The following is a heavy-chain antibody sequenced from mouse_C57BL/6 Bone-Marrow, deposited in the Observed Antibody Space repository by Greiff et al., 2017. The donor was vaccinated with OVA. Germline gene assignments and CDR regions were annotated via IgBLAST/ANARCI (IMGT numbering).Heavy chain of an antibody. CDR3: AGYYYGSAHWDFDV. D-gene: IGHD1-1*01. CDR2: IYPSSGNT. V-gene: IGHV1-81*01. Sequence: QVQLQQPGAELVRPGASVKLSCKASGYTFTSYGISWVKQRTGQGLEWIGEIYPSSGNTYYNEKFKGKATLTVDKSSSTAYMQLRSLTSEDSAVYDGAGYYYGSAHWDFDVWGTGTTVTVSS. CDR1: GYTFTSYG. J-gene: IGHJ1*03.